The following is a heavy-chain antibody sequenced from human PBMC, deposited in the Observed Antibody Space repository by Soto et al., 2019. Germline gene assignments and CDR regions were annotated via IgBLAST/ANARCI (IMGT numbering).Heavy chain of an antibody. V-gene: IGHV1-18*01. CDR1: GYTFTSYG. D-gene: IGHD4-17*01. CDR2: ISANNGNT. J-gene: IGHJ5*02. Sequence: ASVKVSCKASGYTFTSYGISWVRQAPGQGREWVGWISANNGNTNYAQKLQGRVTMTTDTSTSTAYMELSSLRCEDTAVYYCARGIKYPDYSRLFDRWAEGTLVTVHS. CDR3: ARGIKYPDYSRLFDR.